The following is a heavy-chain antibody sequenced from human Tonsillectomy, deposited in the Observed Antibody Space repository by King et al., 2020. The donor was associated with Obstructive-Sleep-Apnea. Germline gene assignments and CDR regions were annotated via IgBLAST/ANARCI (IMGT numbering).Heavy chain of an antibody. J-gene: IGHJ1*01. CDR2: IYWVDDK. Sequence: TLKESGPTLVKPTQTLTLTCTFSGFSLSTSVVGVGWIRQPPGKALEWLALIYWVDDKPYSPSLKSRLTITKDTSKNQVILIMTNMDPLDTATYYCAHLYDSSGYYYLRFFQHWGQGTLVTVSS. CDR1: GFSLSTSVVG. CDR3: AHLYDSSGYYYLRFFQH. V-gene: IGHV2-5*02. D-gene: IGHD3-22*01.